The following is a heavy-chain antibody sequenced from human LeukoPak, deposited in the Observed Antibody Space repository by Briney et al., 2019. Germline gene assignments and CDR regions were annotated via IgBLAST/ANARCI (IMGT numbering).Heavy chain of an antibody. CDR3: ARVRDYDSSGYYLGAFDI. J-gene: IGHJ3*02. CDR1: GYTFTGYY. Sequence: ASVKVSCEASGYTFTGYYMHWVRQAPGQGLEWMGWINPNSGGTNYAQKFQGRVTMTRDTSISTAYMELSRLRSDDTAVYYCARVRDYDSSGYYLGAFDIWGQGTMVTVSS. V-gene: IGHV1-2*02. D-gene: IGHD3-22*01. CDR2: INPNSGGT.